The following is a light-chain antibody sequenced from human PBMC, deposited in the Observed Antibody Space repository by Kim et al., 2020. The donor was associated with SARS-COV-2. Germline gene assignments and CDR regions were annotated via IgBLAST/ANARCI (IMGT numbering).Light chain of an antibody. V-gene: IGLV4-69*01. CDR1: RDHSSYA. CDR3: QTWGTSVV. Sequence: GASVRLTGTLSRDHSSYAIAWHQQQPEKGPRYLMKLNSDGRHTRGDGIPGRFSGSSAGAERHLTIASLQPEDEADYYCQTWGTSVVFGGGTQLTVL. J-gene: IGLJ2*01. CDR2: LNSDGRH.